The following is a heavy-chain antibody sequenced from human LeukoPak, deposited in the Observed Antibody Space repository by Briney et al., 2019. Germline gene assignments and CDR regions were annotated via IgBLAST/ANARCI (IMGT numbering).Heavy chain of an antibody. Sequence: SETLSLTCTVSVVSISTTSYYWGWIRQPPRRGLEWIGSIYYGGSTYYSPSLKSRVTISLDTSKHQFSLKLNSVTAADTAVYYCYFNRGSGSYAFDIWGQGTMVTVSS. CDR3: YFNRGSGSYAFDI. D-gene: IGHD3-10*01. V-gene: IGHV4-39*07. J-gene: IGHJ3*02. CDR2: IYYGGST. CDR1: VVSISTTSYY.